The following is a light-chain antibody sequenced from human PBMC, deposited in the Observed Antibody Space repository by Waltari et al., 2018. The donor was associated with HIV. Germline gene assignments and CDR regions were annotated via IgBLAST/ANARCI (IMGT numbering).Light chain of an antibody. CDR3: AAWVDSLSGVV. Sequence: QSVLTQPPSASGTPGQRVTISCSGSSSNIGSNYVYWYQQLPGTAPKLLIYRNNQRPSGVPDRFSGSKSGTSAPLAISGLRSEDEADYYCAAWVDSLSGVVFGGGTKLTVL. V-gene: IGLV1-47*01. CDR1: SSNIGSNY. J-gene: IGLJ2*01. CDR2: RNN.